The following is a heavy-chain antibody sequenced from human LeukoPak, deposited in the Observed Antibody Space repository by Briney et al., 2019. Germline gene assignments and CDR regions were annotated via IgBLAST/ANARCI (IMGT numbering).Heavy chain of an antibody. Sequence: PSETLSLTCSVSGCSISCYYWSWLRPPPGKGLEWIGYIYYSGSTNYNPSLRSRVTISVDPSKNQFSLKLTSVTAADAAVYYCARVGSSWSNFDYWGQGTLVTVSS. CDR3: ARVGSSWSNFDY. V-gene: IGHV4-59*01. J-gene: IGHJ4*02. D-gene: IGHD6-13*01. CDR1: GCSISCYY. CDR2: IYYSGST.